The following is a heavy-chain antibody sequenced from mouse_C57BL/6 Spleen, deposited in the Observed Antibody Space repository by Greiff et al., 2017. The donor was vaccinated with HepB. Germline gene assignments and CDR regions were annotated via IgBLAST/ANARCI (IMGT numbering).Heavy chain of an antibody. CDR2: INPNNGGT. Sequence: EVQLQQSGPELVKPGASVKISCKASGYTFTDYYMNWVKQSHGKSLEWIGDINPNNGGTSYNQKFKGKATLTVDKSSSTAYMELRSLTSEDSAVYYCGPYDYDEGFAYWGQGTLVTVSA. D-gene: IGHD2-4*01. V-gene: IGHV1-26*01. CDR3: GPYDYDEGFAY. CDR1: GYTFTDYY. J-gene: IGHJ3*01.